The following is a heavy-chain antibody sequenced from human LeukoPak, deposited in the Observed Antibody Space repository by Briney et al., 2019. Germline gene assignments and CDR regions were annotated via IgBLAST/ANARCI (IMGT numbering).Heavy chain of an antibody. CDR2: ISSSGSTI. Sequence: GGSLRLSCAASGFTFSSYEMNWVRQAPGKGLEWVSYISSSGSTIYYADSVKGRFTISRDNSKNSLYLQMNSLRTEDTALYYCAKGKNTGSYLSHVDYWGQGTLVTVSS. J-gene: IGHJ4*02. V-gene: IGHV3-48*03. CDR3: AKGKNTGSYLSHVDY. CDR1: GFTFSSYE. D-gene: IGHD3-10*01.